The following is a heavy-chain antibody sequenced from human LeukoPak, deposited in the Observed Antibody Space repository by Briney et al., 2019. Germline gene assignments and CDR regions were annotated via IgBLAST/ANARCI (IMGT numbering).Heavy chain of an antibody. CDR1: GGWFSGYY. V-gene: IGHV4-34*01. CDR3: ARARGIAARQYFDY. J-gene: IGHJ4*02. D-gene: IGHD6-6*01. CDR2: INHSGST. Sequence: SETLSLTCAVYGGWFSGYYWSWIRQPPGKGLEWIGEINHSGSTNYNPSLKSRVTISVDTSKNQFSLKLSSVTAADTAVYYCARARGIAARQYFDYWGQGTLVTVSS.